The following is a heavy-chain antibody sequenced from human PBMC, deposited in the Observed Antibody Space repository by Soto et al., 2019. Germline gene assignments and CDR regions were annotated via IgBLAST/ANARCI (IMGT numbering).Heavy chain of an antibody. CDR2: ISYDGSNK. CDR3: AKDQSIFGVVNYGMDV. CDR1: GFTFSSYA. D-gene: IGHD3-3*02. J-gene: IGHJ6*02. V-gene: IGHV3-30*18. Sequence: GGSLRLSCAASGFTFSSYAMSWVRQAPGKGLEWVSVISYDGSNKYYADSVKGRFTISRDNSKNTLYLQMNSLRAEDTAVYYCAKDQSIFGVVNYGMDVWGQGTTVTVSS.